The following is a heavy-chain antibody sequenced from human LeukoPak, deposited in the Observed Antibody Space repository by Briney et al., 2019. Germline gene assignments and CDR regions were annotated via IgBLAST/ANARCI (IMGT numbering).Heavy chain of an antibody. V-gene: IGHV1-2*02. CDR1: GYTFTGYY. CDR3: ARDRPIDY. J-gene: IGHJ4*02. CDR2: INPNTGGT. Sequence: ASVKVSCKASGYTFTGYYIHWVRQAPGQGLEWMGWINPNTGGTNYEQKFQGRVTMTRDTSISTAYMELNSLKSDDTAVYYCARDRPIDYWGQGTLVTVSS.